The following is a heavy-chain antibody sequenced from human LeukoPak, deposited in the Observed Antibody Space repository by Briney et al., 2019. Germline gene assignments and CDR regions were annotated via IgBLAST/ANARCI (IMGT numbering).Heavy chain of an antibody. J-gene: IGHJ4*02. CDR1: GYTFTGYY. D-gene: IGHD2-21*01. CDR3: ATVTERRSPYYY. V-gene: IGHV1-24*01. CDR2: FDPEDGET. Sequence: GASVKVSCKASGYTFTGYYMHWVRQAPGQGLEWMGGFDPEDGETIYAQKFQGRVTMTEDTSTDTAYMELSSLRSEDTAVYYCATVTERRSPYYYWGQGTLVTVSS.